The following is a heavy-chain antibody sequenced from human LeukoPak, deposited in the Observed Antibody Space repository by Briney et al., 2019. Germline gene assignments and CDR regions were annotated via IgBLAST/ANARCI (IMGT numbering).Heavy chain of an antibody. V-gene: IGHV3-33*01. CDR3: ARGSGSYFYYYYGMDV. J-gene: IGHJ6*02. D-gene: IGHD1-26*01. CDR1: GFTFSSYG. Sequence: GGSLRLSCAASGFTFSSYGMHWVRQAPDKGLEWVAVIWYDGSNKYYADSVKGRFTISRDNSKNTLYLQMNSLRAEDTAVYYCARGSGSYFYYYYGMDVWGQGTTVTVSS. CDR2: IWYDGSNK.